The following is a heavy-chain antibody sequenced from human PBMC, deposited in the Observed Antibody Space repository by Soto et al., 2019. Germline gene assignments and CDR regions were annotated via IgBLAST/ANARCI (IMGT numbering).Heavy chain of an antibody. CDR1: GGTFSSYT. Sequence: SVKVSCKASGGTFSSYTISWVRQAPGQGLEWMGRIIPILGIANYAQKFQGRVTITADKSTSTAYMELSSLGSEDTAVYYCAALRGGGGTCFDYWGQGTLVTVSS. J-gene: IGHJ4*02. CDR3: AALRGGGGTCFDY. CDR2: IIPILGIA. D-gene: IGHD3-10*01. V-gene: IGHV1-69*02.